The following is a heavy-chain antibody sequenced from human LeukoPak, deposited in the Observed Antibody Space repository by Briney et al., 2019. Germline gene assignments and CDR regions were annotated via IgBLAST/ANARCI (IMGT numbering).Heavy chain of an antibody. CDR3: ARRYSSSWYARESWFDP. Sequence: KPSETLSLTCTVSGGSISSSSYYWGWIRQPPGKGLEWIGSIYYSGSTYYNPSLKSRVTISVDTSKNQFSLKLSSVTAADTAVYYCARRYSSSWYARESWFDPWGQGTLVTVSS. J-gene: IGHJ5*02. CDR1: GGSISSSSYY. D-gene: IGHD6-13*01. V-gene: IGHV4-39*01. CDR2: IYYSGST.